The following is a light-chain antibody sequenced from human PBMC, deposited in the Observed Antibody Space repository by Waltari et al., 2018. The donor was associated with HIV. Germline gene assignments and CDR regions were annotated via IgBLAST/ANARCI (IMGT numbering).Light chain of an antibody. V-gene: IGLV1-44*01. CDR2: SNN. CDR1: SSDIGSNA. J-gene: IGLJ2*01. Sequence: QSVLTQPPSASETPGQRVAISCSGSSSDIGSNAVNWYQQLPGTAPKLLIYSNNPPPAGVPDRFSGSKSGTSASLAISGLQSEDEADYYCAAWDDSLNGPHVVFGGGTKLTVL. CDR3: AAWDDSLNGPHVV.